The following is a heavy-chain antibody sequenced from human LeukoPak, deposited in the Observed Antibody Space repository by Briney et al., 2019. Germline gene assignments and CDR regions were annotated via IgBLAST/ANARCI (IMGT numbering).Heavy chain of an antibody. CDR1: GYTFTSYG. J-gene: IGHJ5*02. V-gene: IGHV1-18*01. CDR2: ISAYNGNT. CDR3: ARDSGNYVLPPGRFDP. D-gene: IGHD4-11*01. Sequence: ASVKVSCKASGYTFTSYGISWVRQAPGQGLEWMGWISAYNGNTNYAQKLQGRVTMTTDTSTSTAYMELRSLRSDDTAVYYCARDSGNYVLPPGRFDPWGQGTLVTVSS.